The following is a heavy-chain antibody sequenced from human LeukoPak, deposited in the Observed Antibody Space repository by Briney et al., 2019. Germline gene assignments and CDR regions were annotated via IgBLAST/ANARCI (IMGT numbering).Heavy chain of an antibody. D-gene: IGHD2-2*01. V-gene: IGHV3-23*01. Sequence: GGSLRLSCAASGFTVSSNYMSWVRQAPGKGLEWVSAISTSGGSTYYADSVKGRFTISRDNSKNTLYLQMNNLRAEDTAVYYCAKAGKAYQLLSPLDFWGQGTLVTVSS. J-gene: IGHJ4*02. CDR2: ISTSGGST. CDR3: AKAGKAYQLLSPLDF. CDR1: GFTVSSNY.